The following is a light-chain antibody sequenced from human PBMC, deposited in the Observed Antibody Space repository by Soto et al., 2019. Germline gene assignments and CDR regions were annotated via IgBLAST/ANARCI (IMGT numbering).Light chain of an antibody. CDR1: QSVLYSSNNKTY. V-gene: IGKV4-1*01. CDR2: WAS. Sequence: DIVMTQSPDSLAVSLGERATINCKSSQSVLYSSNNKTYLAWYQQKPGQPPKLLIYWASTRESGVPDRFSGSGSGTEFTLPVSSLQAEDVAVYYCQQYYGTPLTFGGGTKVEIK. CDR3: QQYYGTPLT. J-gene: IGKJ4*01.